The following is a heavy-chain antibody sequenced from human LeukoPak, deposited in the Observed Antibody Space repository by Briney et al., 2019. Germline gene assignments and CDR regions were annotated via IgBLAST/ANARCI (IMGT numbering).Heavy chain of an antibody. D-gene: IGHD6-6*01. CDR3: ARGDSSSSETFDY. CDR2: IIPVFGTA. CDR1: GGTFSSYA. Sequence: SVKVSCKASGGTFSSYAISWVRQAPGQGLEWMGGIIPVFGTANYAQKFQGRVTITTDESTSTAYMELSSLRSEDTAVYYCARGDSSSSETFDYWGQGTLVTVSS. J-gene: IGHJ4*02. V-gene: IGHV1-69*05.